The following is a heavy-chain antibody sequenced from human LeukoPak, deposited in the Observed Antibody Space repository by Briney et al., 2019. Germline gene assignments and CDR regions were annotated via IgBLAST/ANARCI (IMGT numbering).Heavy chain of an antibody. D-gene: IGHD6-19*01. J-gene: IGHJ5*02. CDR3: ARGQYDQVAGTGPPNWFDP. CDR2: INHSGST. V-gene: IGHV4-34*01. CDR1: GGSFSGYY. Sequence: PSETLSLTCAVYGGSFSGYYWSWIRQPPGKGLEWIGEINHSGSTNYNPSLKSRVTISVDTSKNQFSLKLSSVTAPDTAVYYCARGQYDQVAGTGPPNWFDPWGQGTLVTVSS.